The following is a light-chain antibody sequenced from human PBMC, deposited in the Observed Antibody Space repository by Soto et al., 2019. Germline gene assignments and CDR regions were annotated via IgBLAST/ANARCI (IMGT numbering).Light chain of an antibody. V-gene: IGKV3-11*01. CDR1: QSVSSY. J-gene: IGKJ4*01. CDR3: QQRSSWPST. CDR2: DAS. Sequence: EIVLTQSPVTLSLSPGERATLSCRASQSVSSYLAWYQQKPGQAPRLLIYDASNRATGIPARFSGSGSGTGFTLTISSLEPEDFAVYYCQQRSSWPSTFGGGTKVEIK.